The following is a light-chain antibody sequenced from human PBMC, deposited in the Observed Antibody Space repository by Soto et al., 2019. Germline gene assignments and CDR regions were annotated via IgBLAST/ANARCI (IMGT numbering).Light chain of an antibody. V-gene: IGLV2-8*01. Sequence: QSALTQPPSASGSPGQSVTISCTGTSIDVGGYNYVSWYQQHPGKAPKLIIYEVSKRPSGVPDRFSGSKSGNTASLTVSGLQAEDEADYYCSSYAGNNNLVFGGGTKLTVL. J-gene: IGLJ3*02. CDR3: SSYAGNNNLV. CDR2: EVS. CDR1: SIDVGGYNY.